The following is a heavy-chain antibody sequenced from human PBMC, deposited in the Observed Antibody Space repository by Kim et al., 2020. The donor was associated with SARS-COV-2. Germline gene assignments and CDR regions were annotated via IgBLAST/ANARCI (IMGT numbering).Heavy chain of an antibody. CDR3: ARDLSSGWLDY. J-gene: IGHJ4*02. Sequence: TYYNPSLKSRVTISVDTSKNQFSLKLSSVTAADTAVYYCARDLSSGWLDYWGQGTLVTVSS. CDR2: T. V-gene: IGHV4-31*02. D-gene: IGHD5-18*01.